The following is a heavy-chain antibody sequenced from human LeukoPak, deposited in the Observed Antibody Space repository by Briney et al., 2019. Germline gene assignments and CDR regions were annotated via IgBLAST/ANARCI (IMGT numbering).Heavy chain of an antibody. D-gene: IGHD6-6*01. CDR2: IYYSGST. J-gene: IGHJ6*02. V-gene: IGHV4-59*08. Sequence: SETLSLTCTVSGGSISSYYRSWIRQPPGKGLEWIGYIYYSGSTNYNPSLKSRVTISVDTSKNQFSLKLSSVTAADTAVYYCARQGPAARAYYYYGMDVWGQGTTVTVSS. CDR1: GGSISSYY. CDR3: ARQGPAARAYYYYGMDV.